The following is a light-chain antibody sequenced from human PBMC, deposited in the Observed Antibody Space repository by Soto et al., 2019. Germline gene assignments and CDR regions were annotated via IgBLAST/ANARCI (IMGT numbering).Light chain of an antibody. V-gene: IGLV2-14*01. Sequence: QSALTQPASVSGSPGQSITISCTGTSSDVGGYNYVSWYQQHPGKAPKLMIYDVSNRPSGVSNRFSGSESGNTASLTISGLQAEDEADYYCSSYTSSSTGFGGGTKVTVL. J-gene: IGLJ3*02. CDR2: DVS. CDR1: SSDVGGYNY. CDR3: SSYTSSSTG.